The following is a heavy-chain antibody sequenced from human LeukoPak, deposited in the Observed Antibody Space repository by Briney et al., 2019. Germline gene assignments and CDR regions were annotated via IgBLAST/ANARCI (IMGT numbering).Heavy chain of an antibody. D-gene: IGHD2-2*02. CDR1: GFTFSSYS. V-gene: IGHV3-48*04. CDR3: ARASIFTGWD. CDR2: IIDSGTKI. Sequence: PGGSLRLSCAASGFTFSSYSMNWVRQAPGKGLEWVSYIIDSGTKIYYTDSVKGRFTMSRDNAKKSLYVQMNSLRAEDTAVYYCARASIFTGWDWGQGTLVTVSS. J-gene: IGHJ4*02.